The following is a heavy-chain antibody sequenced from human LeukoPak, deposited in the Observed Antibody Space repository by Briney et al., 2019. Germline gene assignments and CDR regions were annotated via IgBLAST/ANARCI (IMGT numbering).Heavy chain of an antibody. CDR1: GGSISSGGYY. J-gene: IGHJ4*02. CDR2: ISYSGST. Sequence: SQTLSLTCTVSGGSISSGGYYWSWIRQHPGRGLEWIGYISYSGSTYYNPSLKSRVTISVDTSRNQFSLKLSSVTAADTAVYYCARDLGYCTSTSCRYFDFWGQGTLVTVSS. V-gene: IGHV4-31*03. D-gene: IGHD2-2*01. CDR3: ARDLGYCTSTSCRYFDF.